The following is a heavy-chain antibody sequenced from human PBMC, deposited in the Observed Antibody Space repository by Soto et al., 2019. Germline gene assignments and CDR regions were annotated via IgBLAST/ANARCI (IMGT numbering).Heavy chain of an antibody. Sequence: PSDTLCLTCAVSGGSFSGYYWSWIRQPPGKGLEWIGEINHSGSTNYNPSLKSRVTISVDTSKNQFSLKLSSVTAADTAVYYCARRSLGYYYGMDVWGQGTTVTVSS. J-gene: IGHJ6*02. CDR3: ARRSLGYYYGMDV. V-gene: IGHV4-34*01. CDR1: GGSFSGYY. CDR2: INHSGST. D-gene: IGHD3-10*01.